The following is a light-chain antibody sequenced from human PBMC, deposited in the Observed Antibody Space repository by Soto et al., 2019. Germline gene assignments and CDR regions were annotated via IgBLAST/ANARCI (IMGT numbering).Light chain of an antibody. J-gene: IGLJ2*01. CDR1: TTDVGGYNY. CDR3: SSFTSTSTYVL. V-gene: IGLV2-14*01. CDR2: EVS. Sequence: QSALTQPAFVSGSPGQSITISCTGTTTDVGGYNYVSWYQQHPGKAPKLMIHEVSNRPSGVSNRFSGSKSGNTASLTISGLQAEDEADYYCSSFTSTSTYVLFGGGTKLTVL.